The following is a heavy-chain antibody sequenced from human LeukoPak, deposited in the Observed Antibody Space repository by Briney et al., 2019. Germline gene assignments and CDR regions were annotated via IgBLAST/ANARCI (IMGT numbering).Heavy chain of an antibody. Sequence: SVKVSCKASGYTFTGYYMHWVRQAPGPGLEWMGRINPNSGGTNYAQKFQGRVTMTRDTSISTAYMELRRLRSGDTAVYFCARLTIYGDSDYWGQGTLVTVSS. V-gene: IGHV1-2*06. CDR3: ARLTIYGDSDY. CDR2: INPNSGGT. CDR1: GYTFTGYY. D-gene: IGHD4-17*01. J-gene: IGHJ4*02.